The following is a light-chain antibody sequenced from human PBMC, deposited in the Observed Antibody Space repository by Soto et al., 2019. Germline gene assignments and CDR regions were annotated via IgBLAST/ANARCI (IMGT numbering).Light chain of an antibody. V-gene: IGLV2-14*01. J-gene: IGLJ1*01. CDR3: CSYTSSSTYV. CDR2: EVS. CDR1: SSDVGGYEY. Sequence: ALTQPASVSGSRGQSITISCTGTSSDVGGYEYVSWYQQHPGKAPKVMIHEVSNRPSGVSNRFSASKPGNTASLTISELQAEDEADYYCCSYTSSSTYVFGTGTKVTVL.